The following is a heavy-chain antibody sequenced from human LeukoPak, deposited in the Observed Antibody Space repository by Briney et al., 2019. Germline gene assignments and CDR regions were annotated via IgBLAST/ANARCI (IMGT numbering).Heavy chain of an antibody. J-gene: IGHJ4*02. CDR3: AIGGYCTNGVCYFGLDY. V-gene: IGHV1-2*02. CDR2: INPNSGGT. CDR1: GHTFTGYY. Sequence: RASVKVSCKAAGHTFTGYYMHWVRQAPGQGLEWMGWINPNSGGTNYAQKFQGRVTMTRDTSISTAYMELSRLRSDDTAVYYCAIGGYCTNGVCYFGLDYWGQGTLVTVSS. D-gene: IGHD2-8*01.